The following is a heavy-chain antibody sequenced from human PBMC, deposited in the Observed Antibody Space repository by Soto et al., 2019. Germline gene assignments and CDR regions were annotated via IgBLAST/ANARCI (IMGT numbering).Heavy chain of an antibody. V-gene: IGHV5-51*01. D-gene: IGHD3-22*01. J-gene: IGHJ4*02. Sequence: AESLNISCKGPGPRLTNYWLGWLRQTPGKGLEWMGLIYPGDSNTRFSPSFQGQVTISVDMSISTAYLQWSSLRVSDTAMYYCARQAYQYDTYSLGYWGQGTLVTVSS. CDR2: IYPGDSNT. CDR3: ARQAYQYDTYSLGY. CDR1: GPRLTNYW.